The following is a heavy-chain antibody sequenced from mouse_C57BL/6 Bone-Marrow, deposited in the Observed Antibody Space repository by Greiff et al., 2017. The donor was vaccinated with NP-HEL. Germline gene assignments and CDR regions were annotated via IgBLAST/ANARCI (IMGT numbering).Heavy chain of an antibody. V-gene: IGHV1-9*01. Sequence: VQLQQSGAELMKPGASVKLSCKATGYTFTGYWIEWVKQRPGHGLEWIGEILPGSGSTNYNEKFKGKATFTADTSSNTAYMQLSSLTTEDSAIYYCARYAIYYGNPHWYFDVWGTGTTVTVSS. CDR3: ARYAIYYGNPHWYFDV. J-gene: IGHJ1*03. CDR2: ILPGSGST. D-gene: IGHD2-1*01. CDR1: GYTFTGYW.